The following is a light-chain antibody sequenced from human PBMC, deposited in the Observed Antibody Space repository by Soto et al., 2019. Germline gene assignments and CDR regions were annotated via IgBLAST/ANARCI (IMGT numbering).Light chain of an antibody. CDR2: EGV. CDR3: CSYVGATTYV. V-gene: IGLV2-23*01. CDR1: ASNIGGYNL. J-gene: IGLJ1*01. Sequence: QSVLTQPASVSGSPGQSITITCTGSASNIGGYNLVSWDQHHAGKAPKVIIYEGVKRPSGVSNRFSGFKSGTTASLTISGLQAEDEADYYCCSYVGATTYVFGSGTKLTGL.